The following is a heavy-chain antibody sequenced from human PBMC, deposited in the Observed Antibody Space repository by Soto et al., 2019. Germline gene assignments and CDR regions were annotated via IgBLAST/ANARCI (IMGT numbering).Heavy chain of an antibody. D-gene: IGHD3-10*01. CDR2: IWYDGSNK. V-gene: IGHV3-33*01. J-gene: IGHJ4*02. Sequence: GGSLRLSCAASGFAFSSYGMHWVRQAPGKGLEWGALIWYDGSNKNYADSVKGRFTISRDDSKNTLYLQKNSLRAEDTAVYYCARDAYLGSGSYEYWGQGTLVTVSS. CDR3: ARDAYLGSGSYEY. CDR1: GFAFSSYG.